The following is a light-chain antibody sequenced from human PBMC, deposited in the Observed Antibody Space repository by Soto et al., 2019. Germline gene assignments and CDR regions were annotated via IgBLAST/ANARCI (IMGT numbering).Light chain of an antibody. CDR3: QSYDSSLSGWV. CDR1: ISDFVVYNY. J-gene: IGLJ3*02. Sequence: QSALTQPASVSGSPGQSITISCSGTISDFVVYNYVSWYQQHPGKAPKLMLYGVSKRPSGVSNRFSGSKSGNTASLTISGLQAEDEADYYCQSYDSSLSGWVFGGGTKLTVL. V-gene: IGLV2-14*01. CDR2: GVS.